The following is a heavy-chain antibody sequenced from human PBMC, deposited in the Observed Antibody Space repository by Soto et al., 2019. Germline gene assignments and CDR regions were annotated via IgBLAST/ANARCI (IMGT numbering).Heavy chain of an antibody. CDR3: ARGGAGRPDY. V-gene: IGHV3-48*02. J-gene: IGHJ4*02. CDR1: GGSISSSN. Sequence: PSETLSLTCAVSGGSISSSNGWIGVRQAPGKGLEWVAYISSGHVTTNYADSVKVRFTISRDNAKSSLYLQLNSLRDDDTAVYYCARGGAGRPDYWGQGTLVTVSS. D-gene: IGHD6-13*01. CDR2: ISSGHVTT.